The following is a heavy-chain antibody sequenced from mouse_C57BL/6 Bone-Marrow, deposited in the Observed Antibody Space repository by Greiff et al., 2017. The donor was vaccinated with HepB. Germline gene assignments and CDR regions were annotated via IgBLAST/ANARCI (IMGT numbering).Heavy chain of an antibody. CDR2: IHPNSGST. V-gene: IGHV1-64*01. D-gene: IGHD2-12*01. CDR1: GYTFTSYW. CDR3: ARSLLGYFDY. Sequence: QVHVKQSGAELVKPGASVKLSCKASGYTFTSYWMHWVKQRPGQGLEWIGMIHPNSGSTNYNEKFKSKATLTVDKSSSTAYMQLSSLTSEDSAVYYCARSLLGYFDYWGQGTTLTVSS. J-gene: IGHJ2*01.